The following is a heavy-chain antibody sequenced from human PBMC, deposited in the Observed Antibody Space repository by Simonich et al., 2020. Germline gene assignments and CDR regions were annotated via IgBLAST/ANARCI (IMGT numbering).Heavy chain of an antibody. D-gene: IGHD7-27*01. CDR2: INPNSSGT. Sequence: QVQLVQSGAEVKKPGASVKVSCKASGYTFTGYYMNWVRQAPGQGLEWMGWINPNSSGTTYAQKLQGRVTMTRDTSISTAYMELSRLRSDDTAVYYCARGALTGDYYYMDVWGKGTTVTVSS. J-gene: IGHJ6*03. CDR1: GYTFTGYY. V-gene: IGHV1-2*02. CDR3: ARGALTGDYYYMDV.